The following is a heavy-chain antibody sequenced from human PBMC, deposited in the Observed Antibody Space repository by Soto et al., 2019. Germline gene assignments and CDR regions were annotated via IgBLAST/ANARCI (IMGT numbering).Heavy chain of an antibody. J-gene: IGHJ4*02. V-gene: IGHV3-23*01. CDR2: ISAGGGNT. D-gene: IGHD6-6*01. CDR1: GFTFSNYA. Sequence: PGGSLRLSCAASGFTFSNYAMNWVRQAPGKGLEWVSAISAGGGNTDYADSVKGRFTISSDNSKNTLYLQMNSLRAEDTAVYYCAKEYSTSFDYWGQGTLVTVSS. CDR3: AKEYSTSFDY.